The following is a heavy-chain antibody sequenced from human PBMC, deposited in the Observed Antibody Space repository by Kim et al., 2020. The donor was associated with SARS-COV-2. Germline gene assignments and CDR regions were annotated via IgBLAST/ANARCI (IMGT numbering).Heavy chain of an antibody. CDR3: ARDARGASADYQHLQ. Sequence: GGSLRLSCAASGFTFSNYGMHWVRQAPGKGLEWVAVIWYDGSNKYYADSVKGRFTISRDNSKNTLYLQMNSLRPEDTAVYYCARDARGASADYQHLQWGQGTLVTVSS. D-gene: IGHD4-17*01. J-gene: IGHJ4*02. V-gene: IGHV3-33*01. CDR2: IWYDGSNK. CDR1: GFTFSNYG.